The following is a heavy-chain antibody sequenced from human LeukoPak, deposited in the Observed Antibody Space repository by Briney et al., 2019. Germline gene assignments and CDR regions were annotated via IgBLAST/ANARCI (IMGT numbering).Heavy chain of an antibody. CDR1: GFTFDDYG. Sequence: GGSLRLSCAASGFTFDDYGMSWVRQAPGKGLEWVSGINWNGGSTGYADSVKGRFTISRDNAKNSLYLQMNSLRAEDTALYYCARVRGTSVTTGGFDYWGQGTLVTVSS. D-gene: IGHD4-17*01. CDR3: ARVRGTSVTTGGFDY. V-gene: IGHV3-20*04. J-gene: IGHJ4*02. CDR2: INWNGGST.